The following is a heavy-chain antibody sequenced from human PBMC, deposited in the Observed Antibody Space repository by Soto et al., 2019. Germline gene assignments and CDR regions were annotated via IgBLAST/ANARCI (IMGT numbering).Heavy chain of an antibody. CDR2: IWYDGSNK. V-gene: IGHV3-33*01. Sequence: PGGSLRLSCAASGFTFSSYGMHWVRQAPGKGLEWVAVIWYDGSNKYYADSVKGRFTISRDSTRNSLYLNMDSLRVEDTATYYCVRGTPTPDLDIWGRGTTVTVSS. J-gene: IGHJ6*02. D-gene: IGHD1-1*01. CDR3: VRGTPTPDLDI. CDR1: GFTFSSYG.